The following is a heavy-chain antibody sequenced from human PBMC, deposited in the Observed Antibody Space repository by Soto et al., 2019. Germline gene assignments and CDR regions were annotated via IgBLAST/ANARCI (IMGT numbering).Heavy chain of an antibody. J-gene: IGHJ4*02. V-gene: IGHV3-23*01. D-gene: IGHD6-13*01. CDR3: AKDQGSSWYEIDY. CDR2: ISGSGGST. Sequence: EVQLLESGGGLVQPGGSLRLSCAASGFTFSNYAVTWVRQAPGKGLEWVSTISGSGGSTYYADSVKGRLTISRDNSTYALYLQMNSLRAEDTAVYYCAKDQGSSWYEIDYWGQGTLVTVSS. CDR1: GFTFSNYA.